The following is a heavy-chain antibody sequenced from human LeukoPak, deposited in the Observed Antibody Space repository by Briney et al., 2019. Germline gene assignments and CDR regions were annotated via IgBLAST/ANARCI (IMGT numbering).Heavy chain of an antibody. CDR1: GFPFRNYC. D-gene: IGHD4-17*01. J-gene: IGHJ4*02. V-gene: IGHV3-53*01. CDR2: MYSDGST. CDR3: ARDYGPTPFDY. Sequence: PGRAPGLSCAAPGFPFRNYCMHRGRPAPGVGLECVSVMYSDGSTFYADSVKGRFIMSRDNSKNTLYLQMNSLRAEDTAVYYCARDYGPTPFDYWGQGTLVIVSS.